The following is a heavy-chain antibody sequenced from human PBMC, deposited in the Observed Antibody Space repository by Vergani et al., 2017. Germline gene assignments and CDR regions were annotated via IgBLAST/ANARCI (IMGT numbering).Heavy chain of an antibody. V-gene: IGHV3-30*03. CDR2: ISYDGTQK. D-gene: IGHD2-15*01. CDR3: ATKSCGTLGCQIGYFRE. J-gene: IGHJ1*01. CDR1: GFTFSYYG. Sequence: QVHLVESGGGVVQPGRSLRLSCVVSGFTFSYYGMHWVRQAPGKGLEWVAVISYDGTQKYYADSVKGRFTISRDNSKSTLYLQMNSLRTEDTAVYYCATKSCGTLGCQIGYFREWGQGTLVTVSS.